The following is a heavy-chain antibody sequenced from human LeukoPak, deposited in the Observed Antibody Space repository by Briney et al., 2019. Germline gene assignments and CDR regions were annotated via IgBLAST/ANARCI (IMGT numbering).Heavy chain of an antibody. D-gene: IGHD4-17*01. CDR3: VRGGYGSIDY. Sequence: GGSLRLSCAASGFTVSSNYMSWIRQAPGKGLVWVSYINSDGSSTNYADSVKGRFTISRDNAKNMLYLQMNSLRAEDTAVYYCVRGGYGSIDYWGQGTLVTVSS. CDR1: GFTVSSNY. V-gene: IGHV3-74*01. J-gene: IGHJ4*02. CDR2: INSDGSST.